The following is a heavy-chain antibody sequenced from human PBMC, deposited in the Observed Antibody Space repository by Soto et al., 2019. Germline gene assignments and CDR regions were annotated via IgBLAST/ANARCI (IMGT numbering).Heavy chain of an antibody. V-gene: IGHV3-74*01. Sequence: PGGSLRLSCAASGFTFSSYWMHWVRQAPGKGLVWVSRINSDGSRTNYADSVKGRFTISRDNAKNTLYLQMNSLRAEDTAVYYCARDEYCSSTSCNYYGMDVWGQGTTVTVSS. D-gene: IGHD2-2*01. CDR2: INSDGSRT. J-gene: IGHJ6*02. CDR1: GFTFSSYW. CDR3: ARDEYCSSTSCNYYGMDV.